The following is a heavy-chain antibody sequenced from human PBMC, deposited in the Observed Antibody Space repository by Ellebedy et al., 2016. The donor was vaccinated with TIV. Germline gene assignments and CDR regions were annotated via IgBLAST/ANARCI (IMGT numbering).Heavy chain of an antibody. D-gene: IGHD3-10*01. CDR3: AKDTWFGESDY. J-gene: IGHJ4*02. CDR1: GFTFTTFW. V-gene: IGHV3-7*05. CDR2: INQDGSEK. Sequence: PGGSLRLSCAASGFTFTTFWMSWVRQAPGKGLEWVGNINQDGSEKCYGDSVKGRFTISRDNAKNSVYLQMNSLRAEDTAVYYCAKDTWFGESDYWGQGTLVTVSS.